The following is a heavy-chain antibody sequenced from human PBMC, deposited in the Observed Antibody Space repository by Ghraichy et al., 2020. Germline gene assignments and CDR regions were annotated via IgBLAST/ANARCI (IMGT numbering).Heavy chain of an antibody. V-gene: IGHV4-39*01. Sequence: SETLSLTFIVSGGSIRSSSHYWGWIRQPPGKGLEWIGSIFYTGNTYYSVSLKSRVTISVDTSKNQFSLKMTSVTDADTALYYCASQYFYDSSGYALFDDWGQGALVTVSS. J-gene: IGHJ4*02. CDR1: GGSIRSSSHY. CDR2: IFYTGNT. D-gene: IGHD3-22*01. CDR3: ASQYFYDSSGYALFDD.